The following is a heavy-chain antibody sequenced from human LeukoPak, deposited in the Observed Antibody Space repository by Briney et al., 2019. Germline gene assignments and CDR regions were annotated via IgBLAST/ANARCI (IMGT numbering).Heavy chain of an antibody. CDR1: GFTFSSYV. V-gene: IGHV3-23*01. CDR3: AKRDNSWDLFDY. CDR2: IGGSVGSM. D-gene: IGHD6-13*01. Sequence: PGGSLRLSCAASGFTFSSYVMSWVRQAPGKGLEWVSNIGGSVGSMFYAASVKGRFAISRDNSKKTLFLQMNNLRVEDTAVYYCAKRDNSWDLFDYWGQGTLVTVSS. J-gene: IGHJ4*02.